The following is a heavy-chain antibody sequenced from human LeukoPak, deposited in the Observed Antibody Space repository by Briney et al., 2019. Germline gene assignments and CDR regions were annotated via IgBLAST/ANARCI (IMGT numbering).Heavy chain of an antibody. CDR2: INHSGST. D-gene: IGHD2-8*02. CDR3: ARSRLWPTGTFDI. Sequence: PSETLSLTCAVYGVSFSGYYWSWIRQSPGKGLEWIGEINHSGSTNYNPSLQSRVTISVDTSKNQFSLKLRSLTAADTAVYFCARSRLWPTGTFDIWDQGTMVTVSS. V-gene: IGHV4-34*01. CDR1: GVSFSGYY. J-gene: IGHJ3*02.